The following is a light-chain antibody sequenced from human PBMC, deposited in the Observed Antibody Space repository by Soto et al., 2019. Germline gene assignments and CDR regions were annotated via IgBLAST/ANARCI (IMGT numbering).Light chain of an antibody. CDR2: AAT. CDR3: LQDYNYPCT. CDR1: KGIRTD. Sequence: AIQFTQSLSSLSASVGDRGTITCRASKGIRTDLSWYQQKPGKVPKVLFYAATSLHSGVPSRFSGSASGTDFTLTISSLQPEDFATYYCLQDYNYPCTFGQGTKVEIK. V-gene: IGKV1-6*01. J-gene: IGKJ1*01.